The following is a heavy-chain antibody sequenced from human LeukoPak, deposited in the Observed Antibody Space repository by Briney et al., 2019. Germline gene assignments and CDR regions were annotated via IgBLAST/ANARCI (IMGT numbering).Heavy chain of an antibody. CDR2: VNPNSGGT. CDR3: ARANSYSSGWLNWFDP. J-gene: IGHJ5*02. V-gene: IGHV1-2*02. D-gene: IGHD6-19*01. CDR1: GYTFTGYY. Sequence: GASVKVSCKASGYTFTGYYMHWVRQAPGQGLEWMGWVNPNSGGTNYAQKFQGRVTMTRDTSISTAYMELSRLRSDDTAVYYCARANSYSSGWLNWFDPWGQGTLVTVSS.